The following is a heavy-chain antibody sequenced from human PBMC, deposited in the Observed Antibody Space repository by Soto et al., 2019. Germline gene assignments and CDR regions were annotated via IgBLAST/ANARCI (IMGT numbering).Heavy chain of an antibody. D-gene: IGHD5-12*01. CDR1: GDSVSSNSAS. J-gene: IGHJ6*02. Sequence: PSHTLSLTCAISGDSVSSNSASWNWIRQSPSIGLECLGRTYHRPKWYSDYAVSVKSRITINPDTSKNQFSLQLNSVTPEDTAVYYCARGYSGSMDVWGQGTTVTVSS. CDR2: TYHRPKWYS. CDR3: ARGYSGSMDV. V-gene: IGHV6-1*01.